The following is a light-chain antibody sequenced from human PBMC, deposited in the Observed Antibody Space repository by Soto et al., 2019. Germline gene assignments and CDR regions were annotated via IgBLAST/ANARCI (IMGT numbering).Light chain of an antibody. CDR2: GAS. J-gene: IGKJ3*01. V-gene: IGKV3-20*01. CDR3: QQYENSPEIS. CDR1: QTINDNF. Sequence: DIVLTQSPGTLSLSPGERATLSCRASQTINDNFLAWYQQKPGQSPRLLISGASIRAPGIPDRFSGSGSETDFTLTTSRLEPKDFAFYNCQQYENSPEISFGPGTKVDIK.